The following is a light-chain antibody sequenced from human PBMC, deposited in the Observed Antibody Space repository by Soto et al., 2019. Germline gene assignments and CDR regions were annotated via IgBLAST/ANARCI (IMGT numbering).Light chain of an antibody. CDR3: AAGDNTLNGAV. J-gene: IGLJ7*01. V-gene: IGLV1-44*01. CDR1: SSNIGSNT. CDR2: SNN. Sequence: QSVLTPPPSASGTPGQRVTISCSGSSSNIGSNTVNWYQQLPGTAPKLLIYSNNQRPSGVPDRFSGSESGTSASVAISGLHSDDELLYYWAAGDNTLNGAVFVDGTQLAVL.